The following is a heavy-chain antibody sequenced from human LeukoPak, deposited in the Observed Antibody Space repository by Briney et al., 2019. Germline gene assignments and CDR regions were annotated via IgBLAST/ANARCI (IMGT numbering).Heavy chain of an antibody. Sequence: KSSETLSLTCAVYGGSFSGYYWSWIRQPPGKGLEWIGEINHSGSTNYNPSLKSRVTISVDTSKNQFSLKLSSVTAAGTAVYYCARSSADFESSGYFDYWGQGTLVTVSS. CDR1: GGSFSGYY. D-gene: IGHD3-22*01. V-gene: IGHV4-34*01. CDR2: INHSGST. J-gene: IGHJ4*02. CDR3: ARSSADFESSGYFDY.